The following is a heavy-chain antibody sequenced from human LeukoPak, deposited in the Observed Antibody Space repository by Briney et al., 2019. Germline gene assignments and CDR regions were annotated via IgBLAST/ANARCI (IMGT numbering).Heavy chain of an antibody. Sequence: SETLSLTCTVSGGSISSYYWSWIRQPPGKGLEWIGYIYYSGSTNYNPSLESRVTISVDTSKNQFSLKLSSVTAADTAVYYCATFSRDDAFDIWGQGTMVTVSS. V-gene: IGHV4-59*01. CDR3: ATFSRDDAFDI. CDR2: IYYSGST. J-gene: IGHJ3*02. CDR1: GGSISSYY. D-gene: IGHD2/OR15-2a*01.